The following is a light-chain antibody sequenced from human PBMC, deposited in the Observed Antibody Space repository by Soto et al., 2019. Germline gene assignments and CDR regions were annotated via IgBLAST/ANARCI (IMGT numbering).Light chain of an antibody. CDR1: SSDIGSYVF. J-gene: IGLJ2*01. V-gene: IGLV2-8*01. CDR3: SIFAGGNSVI. CDR2: EVT. Sequence: QSALTQPPSASGSPGQSVAISCTGTSSDIGSYVFVSWYQQHPGKAPKLLIYEVTKRPSGVPDRFSGSKSGNTASLTVSGLLVEDEADYYCSIFAGGNSVIFGGGTKLTVL.